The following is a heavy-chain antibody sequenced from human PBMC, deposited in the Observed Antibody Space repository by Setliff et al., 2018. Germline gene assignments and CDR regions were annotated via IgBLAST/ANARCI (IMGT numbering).Heavy chain of an antibody. CDR1: GGSISSSSHY. CDR2: IYYTGST. V-gene: IGHV4-39*07. J-gene: IGHJ3*02. CDR3: AFRTYASDI. Sequence: PSETLSLTCTVSGGSISSSSHYWGWIRQPPGKGLEWIGSIYYTGSTYYNPSLKSRVTMSVDTSKRQFSLKLGSATAADTAVYYCAFRTYASDIWGQGTKVTVSS.